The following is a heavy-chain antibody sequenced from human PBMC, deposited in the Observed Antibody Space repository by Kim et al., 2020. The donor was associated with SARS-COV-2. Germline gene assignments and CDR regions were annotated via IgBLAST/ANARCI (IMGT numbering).Heavy chain of an antibody. V-gene: IGHV3-11*01. D-gene: IGHD2-8*01. CDR3: ARGIRMVYANGAFDI. CDR2: ISSSGSTI. J-gene: IGHJ3*02. Sequence: GGSLRLSCAASGFTFSDYYMSWIRQAPGKGLEWVSYISSSGSTIYYADSVKGRFTTSRDNAKNSLYLQMNSLGAEDTAEYYCARGIRMVYANGAFDIWGQGTMVTVSS. CDR1: GFTFSDYY.